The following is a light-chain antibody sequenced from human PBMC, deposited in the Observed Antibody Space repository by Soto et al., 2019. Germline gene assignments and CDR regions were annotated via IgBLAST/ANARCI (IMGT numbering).Light chain of an antibody. J-gene: IGKJ4*01. CDR1: QNLLNSPNNKNY. Sequence: DFVMTQSPDSLAVSLGERATINCKSSQNLLNSPNNKNYLSWFQQKPGQPPKLLIYWASTRESGVPDRFSGSGSGTDFTLTISSLQAEDVAVYYCQQHYNTPLAFGGGTKVEVK. CDR3: QQHYNTPLA. V-gene: IGKV4-1*01. CDR2: WAS.